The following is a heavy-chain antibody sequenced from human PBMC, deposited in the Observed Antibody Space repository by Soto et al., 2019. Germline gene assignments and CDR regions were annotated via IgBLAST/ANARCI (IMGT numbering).Heavy chain of an antibody. J-gene: IGHJ4*02. D-gene: IGHD5-12*01. CDR3: AKDLERWLQFGIFDY. CDR1: GFTFSSYA. Sequence: PGGSLRLSCAASGFTFSSYAMSWVRQAPGKGLEWVSAISGSGGSTYYADSVKGRFTISRDNSKNTLYLQMNSLRAEDTAVYYCAKDLERWLQFGIFDYWGQGTLVTVSS. V-gene: IGHV3-23*01. CDR2: ISGSGGST.